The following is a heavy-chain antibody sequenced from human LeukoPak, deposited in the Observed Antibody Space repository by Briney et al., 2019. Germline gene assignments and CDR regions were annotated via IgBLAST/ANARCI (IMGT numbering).Heavy chain of an antibody. CDR3: ARGGDGCSQRLDY. CDR1: GGSVSSGSYY. V-gene: IGHV4-61*01. J-gene: IGHJ4*02. D-gene: IGHD5-24*01. CDR2: IYYSGST. Sequence: PSETLSLTCTVSGGSVSSGSYYWSWIRQPPGKGLEWIGYIYYSGSTNYNPSLKNGVTISVDTSKNQFSLKLSSVTAADTAVYYCARGGDGCSQRLDYWGQGTLVTVSS.